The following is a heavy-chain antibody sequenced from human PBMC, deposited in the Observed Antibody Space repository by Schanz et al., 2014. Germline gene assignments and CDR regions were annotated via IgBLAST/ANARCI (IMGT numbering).Heavy chain of an antibody. CDR1: GFTFDDYT. J-gene: IGHJ5*02. Sequence: EVQLVESGGVVVQPGGSLRLSCAGSGFTFDDYTMHWVRQPPGKGLEWVSLVTWDGGYTYYADSVKGRFTISRDNAKNSLYLQMNSLRAEDTALYFCARCMGEWLIYPNWFDPWGQGTLVTVSS. V-gene: IGHV3-43*01. D-gene: IGHD3-3*01. CDR3: ARCMGEWLIYPNWFDP. CDR2: VTWDGGYT.